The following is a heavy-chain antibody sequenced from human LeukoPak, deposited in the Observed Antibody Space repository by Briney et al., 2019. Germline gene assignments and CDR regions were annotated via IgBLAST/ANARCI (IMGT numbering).Heavy chain of an antibody. CDR2: INPNSGGT. CDR1: GYTFTGYY. D-gene: IGHD3-10*01. Sequence: GASVKVSCKASGYTFTGYYMHWVRQAPGQGLEWMGWINPNSGGTNYAQKFQGRVTMTSDTSISTAYMELSRLRSEDTAVYYCARDLLVGGGIRGILGYWGQGTLVTVSS. J-gene: IGHJ4*02. V-gene: IGHV1-2*02. CDR3: ARDLLVGGGIRGILGY.